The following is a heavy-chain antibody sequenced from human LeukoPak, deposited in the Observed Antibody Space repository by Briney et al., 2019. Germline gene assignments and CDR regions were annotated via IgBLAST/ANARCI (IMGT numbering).Heavy chain of an antibody. CDR2: IYSGGST. V-gene: IGHV3-53*01. J-gene: IGHJ3*01. Sequence: PGGSLRLSCAASGFTVSSDYMSWVRQAPGKGLEWVSVIYSGGSTYYADSVKGRFTISRDNSKNTLYLQMNSLRAEDTAVYYCAREPRVAGTTMVWGQGTMVTVSS. D-gene: IGHD6-19*01. CDR3: AREPRVAGTTMV. CDR1: GFTVSSDY.